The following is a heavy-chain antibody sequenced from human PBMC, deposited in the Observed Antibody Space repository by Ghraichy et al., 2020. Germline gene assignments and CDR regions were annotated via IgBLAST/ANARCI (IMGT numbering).Heavy chain of an antibody. Sequence: SQTLSLTCAVYGGSFSGYYWSWIRQPPGKGLEWIGEINHSGSTNYNPSLKSRVTISVDTSKNQFSLKLSSVTAADTAVYYCARGRYCSGGSCYAHWFDPWGQGTLVTVSS. J-gene: IGHJ5*02. CDR1: GGSFSGYY. CDR3: ARGRYCSGGSCYAHWFDP. V-gene: IGHV4-34*01. D-gene: IGHD2-15*01. CDR2: INHSGST.